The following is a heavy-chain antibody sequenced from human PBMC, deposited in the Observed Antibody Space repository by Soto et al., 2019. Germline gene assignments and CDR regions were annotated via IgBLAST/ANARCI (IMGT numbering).Heavy chain of an antibody. D-gene: IGHD6-6*01. J-gene: IGHJ4*02. Sequence: GGSLILSCAASGFTFSRYGMHWVRQAPGKGLEWVAVIWYDENNKYYADSVKGRFTISRDNSKNTLYLQMNSLRAEDTAVYYCARGDLEYSSSWVYFDYWGQGTLVTVS. CDR2: IWYDENNK. CDR3: ARGDLEYSSSWVYFDY. V-gene: IGHV3-33*01. CDR1: GFTFSRYG.